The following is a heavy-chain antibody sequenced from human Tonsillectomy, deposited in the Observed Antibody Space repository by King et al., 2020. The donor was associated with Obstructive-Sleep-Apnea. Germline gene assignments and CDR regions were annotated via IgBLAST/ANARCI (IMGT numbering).Heavy chain of an antibody. CDR1: GGSISIFY. J-gene: IGHJ4*02. CDR3: ARGVVATIFDY. D-gene: IGHD5-12*01. Sequence: VQLQESGPGLVKPSETLSLTCTVSGGSISIFYWNWIRQPPGKGLEWIGYIYFSGSTNYNPSLKSRVTISVDTSKNQFSLKLTSVTAADTAVYYCARGVVATIFDYWGQGTLVTVSS. CDR2: IYFSGST. V-gene: IGHV4-59*01.